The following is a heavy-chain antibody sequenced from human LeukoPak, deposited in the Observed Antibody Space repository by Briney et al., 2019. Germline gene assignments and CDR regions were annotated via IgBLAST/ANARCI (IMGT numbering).Heavy chain of an antibody. CDR3: ARTHGSGFGWFDY. V-gene: IGHV3-74*01. J-gene: IGHJ4*02. D-gene: IGHD3-10*01. CDR1: GFTFSSYW. CDR2: INSDGSTT. Sequence: GGSLRLSCAASGFTFSSYWMHWVRQAPGKGLVWVSRINSDGSTTSYADSVKGRFTISRDNAKNTLYLQMNSLRAEDSAVYYCARTHGSGFGWFDYWGQGTLVTVSS.